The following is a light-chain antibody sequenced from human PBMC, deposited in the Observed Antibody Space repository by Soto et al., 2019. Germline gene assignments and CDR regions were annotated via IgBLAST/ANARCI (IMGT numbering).Light chain of an antibody. J-gene: IGKJ1*01. Sequence: DIQMTQSPSTLSAFVGDTVTITCRASQSVSDWLAWYQQKPGKAPKLLIYKASSLQTGVPSRFSGSGSGAEFTLTISSLQPDDFATYYCKQYETYWTFGQGTRWIS. V-gene: IGKV1-5*03. CDR1: QSVSDW. CDR3: KQYETYWT. CDR2: KAS.